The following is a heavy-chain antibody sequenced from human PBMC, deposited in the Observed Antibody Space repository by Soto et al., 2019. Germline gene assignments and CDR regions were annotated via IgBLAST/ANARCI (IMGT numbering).Heavy chain of an antibody. CDR2: IIDSGGST. Sequence: WXRXXXGMGLEWVSDIIDSGGSTYYADSVKGRFTISRDNSKSTLYLQMNSLRAEDTALYYCAKGRSYYYYYGVDVWGQGTTVTVSS. CDR3: AKGRSYYYYYGVDV. J-gene: IGHJ6*02. V-gene: IGHV3-23*01.